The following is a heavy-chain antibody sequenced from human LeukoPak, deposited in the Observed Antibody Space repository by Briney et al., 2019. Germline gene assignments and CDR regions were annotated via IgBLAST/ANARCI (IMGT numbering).Heavy chain of an antibody. CDR1: GFTFSSYA. CDR2: ISGSGGST. J-gene: IGHJ4*02. CDR3: AKFGYSSGPFDY. Sequence: GWSLRLSYAASGFTFSSYAMSWVRQAPGKGLEWVSAISGSGGSTYYADSVKGRFTISRDNSKNTLYLQMNSLRAEDTAVYYCAKFGYSSGPFDYWGQGTLVTVSS. V-gene: IGHV3-23*01. D-gene: IGHD6-19*01.